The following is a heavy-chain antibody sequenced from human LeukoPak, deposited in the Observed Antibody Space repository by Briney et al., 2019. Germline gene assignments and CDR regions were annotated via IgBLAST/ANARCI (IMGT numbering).Heavy chain of an antibody. CDR3: ARHGFYGDSARRKFDP. V-gene: IGHV4-34*01. D-gene: IGHD4-17*01. Sequence: KPSETLSLTCAVYGGSFSGYYWSWIRQPPGKGLEWIGEINHSGSTNYNPSLKSRVTISVDTSKNQFSLKLSSVTAADTAVYYCARHGFYGDSARRKFDPWGQGTLVTVSS. CDR2: INHSGST. J-gene: IGHJ5*02. CDR1: GGSFSGYY.